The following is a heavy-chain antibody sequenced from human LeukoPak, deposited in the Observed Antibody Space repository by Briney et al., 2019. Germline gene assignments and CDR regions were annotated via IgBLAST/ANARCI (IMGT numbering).Heavy chain of an antibody. CDR1: GFAFSSCA. D-gene: IGHD1-26*01. CDR2: IIDSGNSI. CDR3: AKDPIFSGSYGVFDY. Sequence: GGSLRLSCAASGFAFSSCAMSWVRQAPGKGLEWVSTIIDSGNSIYYADSAEGRFTISRDNSKNTLYLQTNSLRAGDTAVYYCAKDPIFSGSYGVFDYWGLGTLVTVSS. V-gene: IGHV3-23*01. J-gene: IGHJ4*02.